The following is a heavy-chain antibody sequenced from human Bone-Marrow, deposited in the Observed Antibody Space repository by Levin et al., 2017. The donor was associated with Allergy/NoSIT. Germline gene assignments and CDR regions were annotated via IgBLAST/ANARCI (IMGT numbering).Heavy chain of an antibody. CDR3: ATQNRYTSNWYFES. J-gene: IGHJ4*02. Sequence: GASVKVSCKGSGYSFTSQWIAWVRQMPGKGLESMGIIYPGDSDTRYSPSFQGQVTMSVDKSISTAYLQWSSLKASDTAMYYCATQNRYTSNWYFESWGRGALVTVSA. D-gene: IGHD3-16*02. V-gene: IGHV5-51*01. CDR2: IYPGDSDT. CDR1: GYSFTSQW.